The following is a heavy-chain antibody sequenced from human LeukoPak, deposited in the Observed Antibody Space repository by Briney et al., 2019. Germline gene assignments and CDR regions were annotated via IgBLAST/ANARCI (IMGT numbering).Heavy chain of an antibody. CDR1: GFTFGDYA. J-gene: IGHJ4*02. V-gene: IGHV3-49*04. Sequence: HSARSLRLSCTASGFTFGDYAMSWVRQAPGKGLEWVGFIRSKGYGGTTEYAASVKGRFTISRDDSKSIAYMQMNSLKTEDTAVYYCTRSSIVATSIDHWGQGALVTLS. D-gene: IGHD5-12*01. CDR3: TRSSIVATSIDH. CDR2: IRSKGYGGTT.